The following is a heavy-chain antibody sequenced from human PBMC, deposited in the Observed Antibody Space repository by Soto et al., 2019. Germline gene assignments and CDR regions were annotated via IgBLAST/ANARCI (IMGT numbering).Heavy chain of an antibody. CDR2: IIPIFGTA. CDR3: AREVGGVLRYFDWLFSPRVWFDP. V-gene: IGHV1-69*13. CDR1: GGTFSSYA. J-gene: IGHJ5*02. D-gene: IGHD3-9*01. Sequence: ASVKVSCKASGGTFSSYAISWVRQAPGQGLEWMGGIIPIFGTANYAQKFQGRVTITADESTSTAYMELSSLRSEDSAVYYCAREVGGVLRYFDWLFSPRVWFDPWGQGTLVTVSS.